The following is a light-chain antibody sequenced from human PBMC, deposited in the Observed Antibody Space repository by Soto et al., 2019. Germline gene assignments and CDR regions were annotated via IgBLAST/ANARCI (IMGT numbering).Light chain of an antibody. CDR1: QSVSSY. J-gene: IGKJ1*01. CDR3: QQYNNWPQT. CDR2: DAS. V-gene: IGKV3-11*01. Sequence: EIVMTQSPATLSVYPGERATLSCRASQSVSSYLAWYQQKPGQAPRLLIYDASNRATGIPARFSGSGSGTDFTLTISSLEPEDFAVYYCQQYNNWPQTFGQGTKVDIK.